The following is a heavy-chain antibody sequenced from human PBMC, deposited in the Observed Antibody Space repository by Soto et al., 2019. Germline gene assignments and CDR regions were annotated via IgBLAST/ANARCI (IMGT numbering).Heavy chain of an antibody. Sequence: QVQLVESGGGVVQPGRSLRLSCAASGFTFSSYGMHWVRQAPGKGLEWVAVIWYDGSNKYYADSVKGRFTISRDNSKNTLYLEMNSLRAEDTAVYYCARDSVMLGGSYFDYWGQGTLVTVSS. CDR1: GFTFSSYG. D-gene: IGHD1-26*01. CDR3: ARDSVMLGGSYFDY. CDR2: IWYDGSNK. J-gene: IGHJ4*02. V-gene: IGHV3-33*01.